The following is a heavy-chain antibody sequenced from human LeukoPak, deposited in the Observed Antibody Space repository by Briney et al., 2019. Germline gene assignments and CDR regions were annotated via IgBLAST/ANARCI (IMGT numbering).Heavy chain of an antibody. D-gene: IGHD3-9*01. CDR2: ISYDGSNK. CDR3: ARDHYDILTGYDY. CDR1: GFTFSSYA. Sequence: GRSLRLSCAASGFTFSSYAMHWVRQAPGKGLEWVAVISYDGSNKYYADSVKGRFTISRDNSKSTLYLQMNSLRAEDTAVYYCARDHYDILTGYDYWGQGTLVTVSS. J-gene: IGHJ4*02. V-gene: IGHV3-30-3*01.